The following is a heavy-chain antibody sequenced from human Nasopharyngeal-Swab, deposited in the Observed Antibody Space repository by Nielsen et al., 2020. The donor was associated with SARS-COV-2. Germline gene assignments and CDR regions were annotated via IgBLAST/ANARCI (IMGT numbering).Heavy chain of an antibody. D-gene: IGHD2-15*01. Sequence: GASLKISCKGSGYSLTSYWISWVRQIPGKGLEWIGRIDPSDSYTNYNPSFQGHVTISADKSISTAYLQWSSLKASDAAMYYCARRAYCSGGSCYSPYYYYMDVWGKGTTVTVSS. J-gene: IGHJ6*03. V-gene: IGHV5-10-1*01. CDR1: GYSLTSYW. CDR2: IDPSDSYT. CDR3: ARRAYCSGGSCYSPYYYYMDV.